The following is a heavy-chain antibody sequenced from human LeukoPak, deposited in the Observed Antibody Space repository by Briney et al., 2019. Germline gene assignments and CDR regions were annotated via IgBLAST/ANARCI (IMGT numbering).Heavy chain of an antibody. J-gene: IGHJ6*03. CDR2: VYISGST. D-gene: IGHD6-13*01. V-gene: IGHV4-61*02. CDR1: GGSISSGGYY. CDR3: ARDGGYSSSWYVSYYYYMDV. Sequence: PSETLSLTCTVSGGSISSGGYYWSWIRQPAGKGLEWIGRVYISGSTDYNPSLKSRVTMSVDTSKNQFSLKLYSVTAADTAVYYCARDGGYSSSWYVSYYYYMDVWGKGTTVTVSS.